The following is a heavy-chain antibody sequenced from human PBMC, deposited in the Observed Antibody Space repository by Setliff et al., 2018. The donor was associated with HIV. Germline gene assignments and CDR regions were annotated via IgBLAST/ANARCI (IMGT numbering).Heavy chain of an antibody. V-gene: IGHV1-69*13. CDR2: IIPIFGTA. J-gene: IGHJ5*02. D-gene: IGHD3-9*01. CDR3: ATSPRGTYYDILSGRPRGWFDP. Sequence: SVKVSCKASGGTFSSYAISWVRQAPGQGLEWMGGIIPIFGTANYAQRFQGRVTITADESTSTAYMDLSSLTSDDTAVYYCATSPRGTYYDILSGRPRGWFDPWGQGTLVTVSS. CDR1: GGTFSSYA.